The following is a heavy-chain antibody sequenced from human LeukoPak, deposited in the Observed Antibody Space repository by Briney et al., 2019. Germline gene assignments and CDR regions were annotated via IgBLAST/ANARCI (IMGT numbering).Heavy chain of an antibody. CDR3: TTRACGYSCGCLDY. CDR1: GFTFSNAW. CDR2: IKSKTDGGTT. J-gene: IGHJ4*02. Sequence: TTGGSLRLSCAASGFTFSNAWMSWVRQAPGKGLEWVGRIKSKTDGGTTDYAAPVKGRFTISRDDSKNTLYLQMNSLKTEDTAVYYCTTRACGYSCGCLDYWGQGTLVTVSS. D-gene: IGHD5-18*01. V-gene: IGHV3-15*01.